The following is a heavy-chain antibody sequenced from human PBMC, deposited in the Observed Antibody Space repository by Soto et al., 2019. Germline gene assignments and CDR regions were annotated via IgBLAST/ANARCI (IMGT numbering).Heavy chain of an antibody. V-gene: IGHV6-1*01. D-gene: IGHD3-10*01. CDR1: GDSVSSKSAA. J-gene: IGHJ5*02. CDR3: ARFTVVRGVRCIDL. Sequence: QTLSLTCGISGDSVSSKSAAWNWIRQSPSRGLEWLGRTYYRSRWYNVYALSVQSRIPINPDPSKNQFSLHLNSVSPEDTAVYYCARFTVVRGVRCIDLWGQGTLVTVSS. CDR2: TYYRSRWYN.